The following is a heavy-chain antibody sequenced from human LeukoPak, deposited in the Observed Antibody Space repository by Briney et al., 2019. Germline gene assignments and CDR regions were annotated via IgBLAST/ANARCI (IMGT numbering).Heavy chain of an antibody. J-gene: IGHJ4*02. CDR1: GGSISSYY. D-gene: IGHD3-10*01. CDR2: IYYSGTT. CDR3: ARVELGWFGDPYFDY. V-gene: IGHV4-59*01. Sequence: SETLSLTCTVSGGSISSYYWSWIRQPPGKGLEWIGYIYYSGTTNYNPSLKSRVTISVDTSKNQFSLKLSSVTAADTAVYYCARVELGWFGDPYFDYWGQGTLVTVSS.